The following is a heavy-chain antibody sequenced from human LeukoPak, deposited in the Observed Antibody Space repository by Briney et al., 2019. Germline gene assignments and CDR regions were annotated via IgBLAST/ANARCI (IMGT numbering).Heavy chain of an antibody. CDR1: GFTFGSYG. CDR2: ITPNADRA. J-gene: IGHJ1*01. Sequence: GGSLRLSCAASGFTFGSYGMSWVRQAPGKGLEWVSFITPNADRASYADSVKGRFTISRDNPRNTLYMQMNSLRDEDTAVCYCAIMHGYYDGSGYWVQWGQGTLVIVSS. CDR3: AIMHGYYDGSGYWVQ. V-gene: IGHV3-23*01. D-gene: IGHD3-22*01.